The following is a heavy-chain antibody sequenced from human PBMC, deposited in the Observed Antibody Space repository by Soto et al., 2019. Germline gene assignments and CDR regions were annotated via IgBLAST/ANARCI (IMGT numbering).Heavy chain of an antibody. Sequence: QVTLKESGPVLVKPTETLTLTCTVSGFSLSNARMGVSWIRQPPGKALEWLAHIFSNDEKSYSTSLKSRLTISKDTSNSQVVLTMTNMDPVDTATYYCARIRVNYDFWSGYALDYWGQGTLVTVSS. CDR1: GFSLSNARMG. V-gene: IGHV2-26*01. D-gene: IGHD3-3*01. J-gene: IGHJ4*02. CDR2: IFSNDEK. CDR3: ARIRVNYDFWSGYALDY.